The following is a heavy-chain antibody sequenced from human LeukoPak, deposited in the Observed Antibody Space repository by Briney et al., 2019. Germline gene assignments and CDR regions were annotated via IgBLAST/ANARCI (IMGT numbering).Heavy chain of an antibody. D-gene: IGHD3-10*01. CDR3: ARGGAYYYGSGSYYPSWFDP. J-gene: IGHJ5*02. Sequence: SETLSLTCAVYCGSFSGYYWSWIRQPTGKGLEWIGEINHSGSTNYNPSLKTRVTISVDTSKNQFSLKLSSVTAADTAVYYCARGGAYYYGSGSYYPSWFDPWGQGTLVTVSS. CDR2: INHSGST. V-gene: IGHV4-34*01. CDR1: CGSFSGYY.